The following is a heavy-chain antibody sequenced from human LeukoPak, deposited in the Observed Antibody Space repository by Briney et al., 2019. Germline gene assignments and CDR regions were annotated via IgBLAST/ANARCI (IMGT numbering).Heavy chain of an antibody. Sequence: GGSLRLSCVVSGFTFSTYSMNWVRQPPGKGLEWISYISTGGDTIYYADSVKGRFTISSDNGKKSLYLQMNSLRAEDTAVYYCARGPPLFDPWGQGTLVTVSS. V-gene: IGHV3-48*01. CDR1: GFTFSTYS. CDR3: ARGPPLFDP. J-gene: IGHJ5*02. CDR2: ISTGGDTI.